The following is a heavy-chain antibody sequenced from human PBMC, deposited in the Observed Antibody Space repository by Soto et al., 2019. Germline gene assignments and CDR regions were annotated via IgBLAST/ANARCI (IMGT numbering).Heavy chain of an antibody. D-gene: IGHD1-20*01. CDR3: ARGRGIITGTHNYYYYYGMDV. Sequence: SETLSLTCAVYGGSFSGYYWSWIRQPPVKVLEWIGEINHSGSTNYNPSLKSRVTISVDTSKNQFSLKLSSVTAADTAVYYCARGRGIITGTHNYYYYYGMDVWGQGTTVTVSS. J-gene: IGHJ6*02. CDR2: INHSGST. V-gene: IGHV4-34*01. CDR1: GGSFSGYY.